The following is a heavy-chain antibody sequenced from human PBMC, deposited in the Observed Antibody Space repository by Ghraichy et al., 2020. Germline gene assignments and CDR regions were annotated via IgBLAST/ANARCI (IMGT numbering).Heavy chain of an antibody. V-gene: IGHV3-23*01. Sequence: GGSLRLSFAASGFTFSSYAMSWVRQAPGKGLEWVSAISASGESTFYADSVKGRFTISRDNSKNTLYLQMNSLRAEDTAVYYCAKNMIIVVITRGAFDIWGQGTMVIVS. J-gene: IGHJ3*02. CDR1: GFTFSSYA. D-gene: IGHD3-22*01. CDR2: ISASGEST. CDR3: AKNMIIVVITRGAFDI.